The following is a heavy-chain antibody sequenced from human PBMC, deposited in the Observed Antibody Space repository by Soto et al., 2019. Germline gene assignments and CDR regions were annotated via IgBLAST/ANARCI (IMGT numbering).Heavy chain of an antibody. J-gene: IGHJ5*02. CDR2: IDPSDSYT. D-gene: IGHD3-3*01. V-gene: IGHV5-10-1*01. CDR1: GYSFTSYW. CDR3: ARGATIFGVVNWFDP. Sequence: PGESLKISCKGSGYSFTSYWISWVRQMPGKGLEWMGRIDPSDSYTNYSPSFQGHVTISADKSISTAYLQWSSLKASDTAMYYCARGATIFGVVNWFDPWGQGTLVTVSS.